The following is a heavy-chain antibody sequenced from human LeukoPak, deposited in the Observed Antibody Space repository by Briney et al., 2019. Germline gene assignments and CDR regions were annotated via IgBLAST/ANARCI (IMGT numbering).Heavy chain of an antibody. Sequence: GGSLRFSCVASGFPFSSYWMTWVRQAPGKGLEWVANIKQDGSKKSYVDSVKGRFTISRDNAKNSLYLQMNSLRAEDTAVYYCARDYGRSRDYGMDVWGQGTTVTVSS. V-gene: IGHV3-7*01. CDR3: ARDYGRSRDYGMDV. D-gene: IGHD3-10*01. J-gene: IGHJ6*02. CDR1: GFPFSSYW. CDR2: IKQDGSKK.